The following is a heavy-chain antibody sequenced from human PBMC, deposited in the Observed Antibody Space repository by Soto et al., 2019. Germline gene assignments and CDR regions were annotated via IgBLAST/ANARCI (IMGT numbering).Heavy chain of an antibody. CDR2: ISSSSSYI. CDR3: ASEFTPRKAVAAHDY. D-gene: IGHD6-19*01. J-gene: IGHJ4*02. Sequence: EVQLVESGGGLVKPGGSLRLSCAASGFTFSSYSMNWVRQAPGKGLAWVSSISSSSSYIYYADSVKGRFTISRDNAKNSLYLQMNSLRAEDTAVYYCASEFTPRKAVAAHDYWGQGTLVTVSS. CDR1: GFTFSSYS. V-gene: IGHV3-21*01.